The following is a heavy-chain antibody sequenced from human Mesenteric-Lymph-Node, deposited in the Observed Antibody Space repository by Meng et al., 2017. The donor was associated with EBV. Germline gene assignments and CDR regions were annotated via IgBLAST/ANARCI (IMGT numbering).Heavy chain of an antibody. Sequence: QVKLLQSGSDGKTPGASVKVSCSGYSLTDPSMHWLRHAPGKGLEWMGGYDYENGEIVYAQNFQGRVIMTEDTATDTAYMELSSLTSADTATYYCATGGGGAHDYWGHGTLVTVSS. J-gene: IGHJ4*01. CDR2: YDYENGEI. CDR3: ATGGGGAHDY. CDR1: GYSLTDPS. V-gene: IGHV1-24*01. D-gene: IGHD3-16*01.